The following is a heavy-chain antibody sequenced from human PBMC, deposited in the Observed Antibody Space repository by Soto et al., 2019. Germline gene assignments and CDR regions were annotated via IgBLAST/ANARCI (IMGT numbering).Heavy chain of an antibody. CDR3: AKSVRTTGLFIDY. J-gene: IGHJ4*02. D-gene: IGHD3-10*01. V-gene: IGHV3-30*18. CDR1: GFTFSSYG. CDR2: ISYDGSNK. Sequence: WGSLRLSCAASGFTFSSYGMHWVRQAPDKGLEWVAVISYDGSNKYYADSVKGRFTISRDNSKNTLYLQMNSLRAEDTAVYYCAKSVRTTGLFIDYWGQGTLVTVSS.